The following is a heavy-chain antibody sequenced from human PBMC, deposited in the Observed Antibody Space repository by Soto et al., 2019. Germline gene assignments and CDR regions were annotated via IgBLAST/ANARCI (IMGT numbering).Heavy chain of an antibody. CDR3: ARLSSRMINAFDI. J-gene: IGHJ3*02. D-gene: IGHD3-16*01. CDR2: IYYSGST. V-gene: IGHV4-30-4*01. CDR1: GVSISSGDYY. Sequence: PSETLSLTCTVSGVSISSGDYYWSWIRQPPGKGLEWIGYIYYSGSTYYNPSLKSRVTISVDTSKNQFSLKLSSVTAADTAVYYCARLSSRMINAFDIWGQGTMVTVS.